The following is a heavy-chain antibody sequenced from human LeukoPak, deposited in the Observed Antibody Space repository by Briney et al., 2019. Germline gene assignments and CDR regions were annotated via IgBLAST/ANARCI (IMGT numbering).Heavy chain of an antibody. Sequence: SETLSLTCTVSGGSISSYYWSWIRQPPGKGLEWIGYIYYSGSTNYSPSLKSRVTISVDTSKNQFSLKLSSVTAADTAVYYCASIKWGSDYYYGMDVWGQGTTVTVSS. V-gene: IGHV4-59*01. CDR3: ASIKWGSDYYYGMDV. CDR2: IYYSGST. CDR1: GGSISSYY. J-gene: IGHJ6*02. D-gene: IGHD7-27*01.